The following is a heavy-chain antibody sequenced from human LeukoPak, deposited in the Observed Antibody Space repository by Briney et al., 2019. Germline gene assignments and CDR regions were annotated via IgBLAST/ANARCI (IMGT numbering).Heavy chain of an antibody. J-gene: IGHJ4*02. CDR2: ISVGGGST. Sequence: QTGGSLRLSCAASGFTFSSYAMSWVRRTPGKGLEWVSAISVGGGSTYYADSVRGRFTISRDNSRSTLYLQMNSLRAEDTAVYYCAKDRGGSGRSYYFDYSGQGTLVTVSS. V-gene: IGHV3-23*01. CDR3: AKDRGGSGRSYYFDY. CDR1: GFTFSSYA. D-gene: IGHD6-19*01.